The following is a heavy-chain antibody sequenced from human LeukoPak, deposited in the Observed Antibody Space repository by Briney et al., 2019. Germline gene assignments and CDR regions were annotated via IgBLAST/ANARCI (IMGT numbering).Heavy chain of an antibody. CDR1: GFTFSSYG. CDR3: AKEGSTVTTPFDY. Sequence: GGSLRLSCAASGFTFSSYGIHWVRQAPGKGLEWVAFIRYDGSNKYYADSVKGRFTISRDNSKNTLYLQMNSLRAEDTAVYYCAKEGSTVTTPFDYWGQGTLVTVSS. CDR2: IRYDGSNK. J-gene: IGHJ4*02. D-gene: IGHD4-17*01. V-gene: IGHV3-30*02.